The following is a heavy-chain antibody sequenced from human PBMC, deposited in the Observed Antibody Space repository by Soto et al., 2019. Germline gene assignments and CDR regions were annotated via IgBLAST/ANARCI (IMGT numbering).Heavy chain of an antibody. CDR1: GGSVSGYY. D-gene: IGHD3-10*01. CDR3: ARGRRITMVRGVIHFDY. Sequence: SETLSLTCAVYGGSVSGYYWSWIRQPPGKGLEWIGEINHSGSTNYNPSLKSRVTISVDTSKNQFSLKLSSVTAADTAVYYCARGRRITMVRGVIHFDYWGQGTLVTVSS. V-gene: IGHV4-34*01. J-gene: IGHJ4*02. CDR2: INHSGST.